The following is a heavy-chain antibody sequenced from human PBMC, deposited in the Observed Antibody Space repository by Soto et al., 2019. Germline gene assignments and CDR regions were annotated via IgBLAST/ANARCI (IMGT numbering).Heavy chain of an antibody. CDR2: IYYSGST. D-gene: IGHD3-3*01. CDR1: GGSISSSSYY. Sequence: SETLSLTCTVSGGSISSSSYYWGWIRQPPGKGLEWIGSIYYSGSTYYNPSLKSRVTISVDTSKNQFSLKLSSVTAADTAVYYCAREWLLRRSYSYGMDVWGQGTTVT. CDR3: AREWLLRRSYSYGMDV. J-gene: IGHJ6*02. V-gene: IGHV4-39*01.